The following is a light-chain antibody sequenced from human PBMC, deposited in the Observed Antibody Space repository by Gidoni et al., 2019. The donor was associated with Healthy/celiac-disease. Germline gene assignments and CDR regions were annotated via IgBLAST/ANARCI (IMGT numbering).Light chain of an antibody. V-gene: IGKV1-8*01. Sequence: AIRMTQSPSSFSASTGDRVTITCRASQGISSSLAWYQQKPGKAPKLLIYAASPLQSGVPSRFSGSGSGTDFTLTISCLQSEDFATYYCQQYYSYPPSFXPXTKVDIK. J-gene: IGKJ3*01. CDR3: QQYYSYPPS. CDR1: QGISSS. CDR2: AAS.